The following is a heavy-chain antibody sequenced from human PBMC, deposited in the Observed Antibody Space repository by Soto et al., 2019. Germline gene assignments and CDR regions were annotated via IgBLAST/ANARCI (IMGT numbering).Heavy chain of an antibody. CDR2: IYYSGST. CDR1: GGSISSYY. Sequence: SETLSLTCTVSGGSISSYYWSWIRQPPGKGLEWIGYIYYSGSTNYNPSLKSRVTISVDTSKNQFSLKLSSVTAADTAVYYCAKGHGTYGPNWIDSWGQGTLVTVSS. D-gene: IGHD3-10*01. J-gene: IGHJ5*01. V-gene: IGHV4-59*01. CDR3: AKGHGTYGPNWIDS.